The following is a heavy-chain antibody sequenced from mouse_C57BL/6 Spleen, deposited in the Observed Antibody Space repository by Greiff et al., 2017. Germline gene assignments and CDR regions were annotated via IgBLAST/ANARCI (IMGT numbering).Heavy chain of an antibody. CDR3: ARHEEELVHFDY. CDR2: FYPGSGSI. Sequence: VKLMESGAELVKPGASVKLSCKASGYTFTEYTIHWVKQRSGQGLEWIGWFYPGSGSIKYNEKFKDKATLTADKSSSTVYMELSRLTSEDSAVYFCARHEEELVHFDYWGQGTTLTVSS. J-gene: IGHJ2*01. CDR1: GYTFTEYT. V-gene: IGHV1-62-2*01. D-gene: IGHD4-1*01.